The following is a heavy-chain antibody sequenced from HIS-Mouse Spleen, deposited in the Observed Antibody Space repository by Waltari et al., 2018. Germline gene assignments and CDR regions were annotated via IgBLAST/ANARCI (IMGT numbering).Heavy chain of an antibody. CDR3: AKEYSSSHNWFDP. J-gene: IGHJ5*02. Sequence: QVQLVESGGGVVQPGRSLRLSCAAAGFTFSSYGMHWFPQAPGKGLEWVAVISYDGSNKYYADSVKGRFTISRDNSKNTLYLQMNSLRAEDTAVYYCAKEYSSSHNWFDPWGQGTLVTVSS. CDR2: ISYDGSNK. CDR1: GFTFSSYG. V-gene: IGHV3-30*18. D-gene: IGHD6-13*01.